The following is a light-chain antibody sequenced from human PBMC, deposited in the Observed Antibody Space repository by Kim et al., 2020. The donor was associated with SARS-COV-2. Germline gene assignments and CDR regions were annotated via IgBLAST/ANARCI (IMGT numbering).Light chain of an antibody. CDR3: QQYNKWPRA. Sequence: EIVMTQSPATLSVSPGERATLSCRASQSVSSDLAWYQQKPGQAPRLLIYGASTRGTGIPARSSGSGSGTEFTLTISSLQSEDFAVYYCQQYNKWPRAFGQGTKLEI. J-gene: IGKJ2*01. CDR1: QSVSSD. V-gene: IGKV3-15*01. CDR2: GAS.